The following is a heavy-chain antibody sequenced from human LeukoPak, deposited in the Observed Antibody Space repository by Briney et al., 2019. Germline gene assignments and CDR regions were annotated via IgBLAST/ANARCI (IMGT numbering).Heavy chain of an antibody. J-gene: IGHJ5*02. CDR1: GFTFSSYA. Sequence: GSLRLSCAASGFTFSSYAMSWVRQPPGKGLEWIGYIYYSGSTNYNPSLKSRVTISVDTSKNQFSLKLSSVTAADTAVYYCARSADQNWFDPWGQGTLVTVSS. CDR2: IYYSGST. CDR3: ARSADQNWFDP. V-gene: IGHV4-59*01.